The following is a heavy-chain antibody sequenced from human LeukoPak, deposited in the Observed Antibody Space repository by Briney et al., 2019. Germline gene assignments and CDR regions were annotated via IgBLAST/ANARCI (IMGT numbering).Heavy chain of an antibody. D-gene: IGHD1-14*01. V-gene: IGHV3-30*02. CDR1: GFSFSGYG. J-gene: IGHJ4*02. Sequence: GGSLRLSCAASGFSFSGYGMHWVRQAPGKGLEWVTFIRYDGSTKSYADSVKGRFTIARDNSKNTLYLQMNSLRAEDTAVYFCAKDYNNGFAYWGQGALVTVSS. CDR2: IRYDGSTK. CDR3: AKDYNNGFAY.